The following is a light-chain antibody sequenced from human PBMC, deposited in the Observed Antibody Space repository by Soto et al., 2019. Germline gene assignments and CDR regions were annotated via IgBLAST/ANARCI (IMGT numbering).Light chain of an antibody. CDR3: SSYTSSSTPYV. V-gene: IGLV2-14*01. CDR2: EVS. J-gene: IGLJ1*01. Sequence: QSALTQPASVSGSPGQSITLSCTGTSSDVGGYNYVYWYQQHPGKAPKPLIYEVSNRPSGVSNRFSGSKSGNTASLTISGLQAEDEADYYCSSYTSSSTPYVFGTGTKLTVL. CDR1: SSDVGGYNY.